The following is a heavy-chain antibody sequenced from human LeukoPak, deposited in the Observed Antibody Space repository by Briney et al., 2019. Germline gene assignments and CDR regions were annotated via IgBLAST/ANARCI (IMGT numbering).Heavy chain of an antibody. V-gene: IGHV4-34*01. CDR2: INHSGST. Sequence: SETLSLTCAVYGGSFSGYYWSWIRQPPGKGLEWIGEINHSGSTNYNPSLKSRVTISVDTSKNQFSLKLSSVTAADTAVYYCASALDCGGDCYPDYWGQGTLVTVSS. CDR1: GGSFSGYY. J-gene: IGHJ4*02. D-gene: IGHD2-21*02. CDR3: ASALDCGGDCYPDY.